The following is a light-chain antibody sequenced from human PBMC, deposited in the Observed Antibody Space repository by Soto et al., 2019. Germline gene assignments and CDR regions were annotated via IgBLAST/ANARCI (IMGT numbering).Light chain of an antibody. CDR1: QTISSW. J-gene: IGKJ1*01. CDR3: QHYNSYSEA. V-gene: IGKV1-5*03. CDR2: KAS. Sequence: IHLTRSPSSLSSSLGDRVTITCLASQTISSWLAWYQQKPGKAPKLLIYKASTLKSGVPSRFSGSGSGTEFTLTISSLQPDDFATYYCQHYNSYSEAFGQGTKVDIK.